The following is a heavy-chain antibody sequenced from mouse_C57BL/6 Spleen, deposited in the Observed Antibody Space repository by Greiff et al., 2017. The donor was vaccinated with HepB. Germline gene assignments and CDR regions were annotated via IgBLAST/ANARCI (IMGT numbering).Heavy chain of an antibody. J-gene: IGHJ4*01. D-gene: IGHD1-1*01. Sequence: EVHLVESGGGLVKPGGSLKLSCAASGFTFSSYTMSWVRQTPEKRLEWVATISGGGGNTYYPDSVKGRFTISRDNAKNTLYLQMSSLRSEDTALYYCARHGGSSFHYYAMDYWGQGTSVTVSS. CDR2: ISGGGGNT. V-gene: IGHV5-9*01. CDR1: GFTFSSYT. CDR3: ARHGGSSFHYYAMDY.